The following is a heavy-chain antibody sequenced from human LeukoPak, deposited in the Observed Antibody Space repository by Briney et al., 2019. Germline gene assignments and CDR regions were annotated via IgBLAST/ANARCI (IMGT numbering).Heavy chain of an antibody. D-gene: IGHD6-6*01. CDR1: GFTFSSYA. CDR2: ITYSGGDT. CDR3: VKGSSSSRPYYFDY. J-gene: IGHJ4*02. V-gene: IGHV3-23*01. Sequence: GGSLRLSCAASGFTFSSYAMSWVRQAPGKGLEWVSAITYSGGDTYHADSVKGRFTISRDNSKNTLYLRMNSLRVEDTAVYYCVKGSSSSRPYYFDYWGQGTLVTVSS.